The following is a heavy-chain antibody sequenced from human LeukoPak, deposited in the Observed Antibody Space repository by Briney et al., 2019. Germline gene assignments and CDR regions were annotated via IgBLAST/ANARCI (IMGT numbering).Heavy chain of an antibody. D-gene: IGHD6-19*01. V-gene: IGHV3-7*01. J-gene: IGHJ4*02. Sequence: GGSLRLSCAASGFTFSSYWMSWVRQAPGKGLEWVANIKQDGSGKYYVDSVKGRFTISRDNAKNSLYLQMNSLRAEDTAVYYCARVNLYSGWPFDYWGQGTLVTVSS. CDR2: IKQDGSGK. CDR3: ARVNLYSGWPFDY. CDR1: GFTFSSYW.